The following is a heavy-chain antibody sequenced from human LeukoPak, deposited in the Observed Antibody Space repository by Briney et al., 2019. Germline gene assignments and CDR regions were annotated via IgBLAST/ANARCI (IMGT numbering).Heavy chain of an antibody. CDR1: GFTVSSNY. J-gene: IGHJ3*02. CDR3: AKDRRLDYYDSSGPDAFDI. D-gene: IGHD3-22*01. Sequence: PGGSLRLSCAASGFTVSSNYMSWVRQAPGKGLEWVSAISGSGGSTYYADSVKGRFTISRDNSKNTLYLQMNSLRAEDTAVYYCAKDRRLDYYDSSGPDAFDIWGQGTMVTVSS. V-gene: IGHV3-23*01. CDR2: ISGSGGST.